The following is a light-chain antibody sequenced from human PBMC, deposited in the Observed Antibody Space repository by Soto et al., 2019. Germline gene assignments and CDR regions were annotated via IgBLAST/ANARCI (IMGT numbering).Light chain of an antibody. CDR2: DVS. CDR3: CSYAGSYTFYV. Sequence: QSVLTQPASVSGSPGQSITISCTGTSSDFESYNLVSWYQQHPGKAPKVMIYDVSKRPSGVPDRFSGSKSGNTASLTLSVLQAEDEADYYCCSYAGSYTFYVFGTGTKVTVL. V-gene: IGLV2-11*01. J-gene: IGLJ1*01. CDR1: SSDFESYNL.